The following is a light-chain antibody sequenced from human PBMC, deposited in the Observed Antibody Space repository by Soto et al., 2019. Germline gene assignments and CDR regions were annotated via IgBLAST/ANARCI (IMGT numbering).Light chain of an antibody. Sequence: QSALTQPASVSGSPGQSITISCTGTSSDVGSYNYVSWYQQHPGKAPKLLIYEVSNRPSGVSNRFSGSKSGNTASLTISGLQAEEEADYYCSSYTSSSTSVVFGGGTKLTVL. V-gene: IGLV2-14*01. CDR2: EVS. CDR3: SSYTSSSTSVV. J-gene: IGLJ2*01. CDR1: SSDVGSYNY.